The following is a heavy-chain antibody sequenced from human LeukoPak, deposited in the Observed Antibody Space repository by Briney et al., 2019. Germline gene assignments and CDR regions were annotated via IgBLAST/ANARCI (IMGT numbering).Heavy chain of an antibody. D-gene: IGHD1-26*01. J-gene: IGHJ4*02. CDR2: MNIDGSEK. Sequence: GGSLRLSCAASGFTFSNYWMGWVRQAPGKRPEWVANMNIDGSEKYYADSVKGRFSISRDNARNSVYLQMASLRVEDTAVYYCARIMLSWREFDCWGQGTLVTVSS. CDR1: GFTFSNYW. CDR3: ARIMLSWREFDC. V-gene: IGHV3-7*01.